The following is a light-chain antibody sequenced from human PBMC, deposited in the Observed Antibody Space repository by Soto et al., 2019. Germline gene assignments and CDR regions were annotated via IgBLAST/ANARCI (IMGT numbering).Light chain of an antibody. CDR3: QAWDSSTAV. J-gene: IGLJ1*01. Sequence: SYELPQPPSVSVSPGQTASITCSGDKLGDKYASWYQQKPGQSPVLVIYQNTKRPSGIPERFSGSNSGNTATLTISGTQTMDEADYYCQAWDSSTAVFGTGTKLTVL. V-gene: IGLV3-1*01. CDR1: KLGDKY. CDR2: QNT.